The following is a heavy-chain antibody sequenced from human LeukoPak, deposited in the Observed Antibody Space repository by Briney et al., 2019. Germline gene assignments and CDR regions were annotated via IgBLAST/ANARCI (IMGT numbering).Heavy chain of an antibody. Sequence: GGSLRLSCAASGFTFSNAWMSWVRQAPGKGLEWVGRIKSKTDGGTTDYAAPVKGRFTISRDDSKNTLYLQMNSLKTEDTAVYYCTYDSSGYPFDYWGQGTLVTVSS. CDR2: IKSKTDGGTT. V-gene: IGHV3-15*01. D-gene: IGHD3-22*01. J-gene: IGHJ4*02. CDR1: GFTFSNAW. CDR3: TYDSSGYPFDY.